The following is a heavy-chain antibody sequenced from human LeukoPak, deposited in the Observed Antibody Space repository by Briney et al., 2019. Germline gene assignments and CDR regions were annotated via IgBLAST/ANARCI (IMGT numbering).Heavy chain of an antibody. J-gene: IGHJ4*02. V-gene: IGHV3-66*01. CDR3: AREMSSSWYHLSYFDY. CDR1: GFTVSSNY. Sequence: GGSLRLSCAASGFTVSSNYMSWVRQAPGKGLEWVSVIYSGGSTYYADSVKGRFTISRDNSKNTLYLQMNSLRAEDTAVYYCAREMSSSWYHLSYFDYWGQGTLVTVSS. CDR2: IYSGGST. D-gene: IGHD6-13*01.